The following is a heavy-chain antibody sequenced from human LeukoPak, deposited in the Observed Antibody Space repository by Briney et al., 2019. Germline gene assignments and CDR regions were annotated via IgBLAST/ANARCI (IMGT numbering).Heavy chain of an antibody. CDR3: ARDNYSGYGSGYYYYGVDV. J-gene: IGHJ6*02. CDR1: GGSISSYY. V-gene: IGHV4-59*01. D-gene: IGHD5-12*01. Sequence: SETLSLTCTVSGGSISSYYWSWIRQPPGKGLEWIGYIYYSGSTNCNPSLKSRVTILADTSKNQFSLYLNSVTAADTAVYYCARDNYSGYGSGYYYYGVDVWGQGTMVTVSS. CDR2: IYYSGST.